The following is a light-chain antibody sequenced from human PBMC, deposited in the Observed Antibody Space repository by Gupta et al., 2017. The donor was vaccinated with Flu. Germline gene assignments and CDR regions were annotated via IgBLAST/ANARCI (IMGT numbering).Light chain of an antibody. CDR1: RSDVGGFTY. CDR3: SSYTSRSTLV. V-gene: IGLV2-14*01. Sequence: RSDVGGFTYVSWYQQPPGKAPKIMIYGVSNRPSGVSNRFSGSKSGNTASLTISGLQAEDEADYYCSSYTSRSTLVFGGGTKLTVL. CDR2: GVS. J-gene: IGLJ3*02.